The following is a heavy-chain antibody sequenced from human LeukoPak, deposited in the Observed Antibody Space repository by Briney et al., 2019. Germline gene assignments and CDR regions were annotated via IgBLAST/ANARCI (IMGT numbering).Heavy chain of an antibody. CDR3: AQGYSSGWYRY. Sequence: PGGSLRLSCAASGFSISNYGMSWVRQAPGKGLEWVSAIDVSGDTKYYADSVRGRFIISRDNSKNTLYVQMSSLRAEDTAVYYCAQGYSSGWYRYWGQGTLVTVSS. D-gene: IGHD6-19*01. J-gene: IGHJ4*02. CDR1: GFSISNYG. V-gene: IGHV3-23*01. CDR2: IDVSGDTK.